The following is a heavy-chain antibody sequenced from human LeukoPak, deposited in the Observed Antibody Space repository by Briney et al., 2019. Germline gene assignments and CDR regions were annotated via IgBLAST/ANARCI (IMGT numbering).Heavy chain of an antibody. D-gene: IGHD3-22*01. J-gene: IGHJ6*03. V-gene: IGHV1-69*05. CDR1: GGTFSSYA. CDR3: ARDRNYYDSSGYRTYYYYYYMDV. CDR2: IIPIFGTA. Sequence: ASVKVSCKASGGTFSSYAISWVRQAPGQGLEWMGGIIPIFGTANYAQKFQGRVTITTDESTSTAYMELSSLRSEDTAVYYCARDRNYYDSSGYRTYYYYYYMDVWGKGTTVTVSS.